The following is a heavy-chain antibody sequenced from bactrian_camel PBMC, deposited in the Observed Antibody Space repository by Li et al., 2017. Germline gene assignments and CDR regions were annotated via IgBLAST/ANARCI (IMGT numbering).Heavy chain of an antibody. J-gene: IGHJ4*01. CDR2: TWSGGGST. D-gene: IGHD3*01. CDR3: AAGSSRGVPFRERGYPY. Sequence: SGGGSVQAGGSLRLSCEVSGITEGTNCIGWFRRAPEKKREGVAATWSGGGSTYYADSVKGRFTVSQDPTKNAVYLQMDSPTPEDTAMYYCAAGSSRGVPFRERGYPYWGQGTQVTVS. V-gene: IGHV3S54*01. CDR1: GITEGTNC.